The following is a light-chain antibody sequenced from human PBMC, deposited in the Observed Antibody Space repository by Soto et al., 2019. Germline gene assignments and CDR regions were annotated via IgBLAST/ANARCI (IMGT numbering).Light chain of an antibody. CDR3: ASYAGTKLFG. CDR2: EVT. J-gene: IGLJ1*01. Sequence: QYVLTQPPSASGSPGQSLTISCTGTSSDVGFYNFVSWYQQRPGKAPKLVIYEVTKRPSGVPDRFSGSKSGSTASLTVSGLQADDEADYYCASYAGTKLFGFGSGTKVTVL. CDR1: SSDVGFYNF. V-gene: IGLV2-8*01.